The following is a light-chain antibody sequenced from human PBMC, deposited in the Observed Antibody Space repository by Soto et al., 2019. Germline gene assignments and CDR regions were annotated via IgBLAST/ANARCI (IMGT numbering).Light chain of an antibody. CDR1: SSNFGGNT. CDR3: AAWDDSLNGYV. J-gene: IGLJ1*01. Sequence: QSVLTQPPSASGTPGQRVIISCSGSSSNFGGNTANWYQQFPGTAPKVLIYSNDQRPSGVPDRFSGSKSGTSASLAISGLQSADEADYYCAAWDDSLNGYVFGTGTQLTVL. V-gene: IGLV1-44*01. CDR2: SND.